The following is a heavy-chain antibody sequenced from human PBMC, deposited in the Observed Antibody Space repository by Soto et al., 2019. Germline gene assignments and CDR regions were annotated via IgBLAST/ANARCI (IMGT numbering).Heavy chain of an antibody. D-gene: IGHD5-12*01. J-gene: IGHJ4*02. V-gene: IGHV4-4*07. CDR1: GGTISGYY. Sequence: SETLSLTCRVSGGTISGYYWTWIRQPAGKGLEWIGRIYSSGNTKYNPSLQSRVTMSLDTSNNQFSLRLTSVTAADTAVYYCAKGVEMATTPDYWGQGTLVTVSS. CDR2: IYSSGNT. CDR3: AKGVEMATTPDY.